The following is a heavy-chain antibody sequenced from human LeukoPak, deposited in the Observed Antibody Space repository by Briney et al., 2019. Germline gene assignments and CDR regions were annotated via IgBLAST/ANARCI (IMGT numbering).Heavy chain of an antibody. J-gene: IGHJ3*02. V-gene: IGHV3-21*06. CDR2: TDTSGNYI. CDR3: ARGRSITLLRGVAMSDGFDI. D-gene: IGHD3-10*01. CDR1: GFTFSNYG. Sequence: GGSLRLSCEASGFTFSNYGMNWVRQALGKGLEWVSFTDTSGNYIYYGDSVKGRFTISRDNARNLLFLQMNGLRAEDTAVYYCARGRSITLLRGVAMSDGFDIWGQGAMVAVSS.